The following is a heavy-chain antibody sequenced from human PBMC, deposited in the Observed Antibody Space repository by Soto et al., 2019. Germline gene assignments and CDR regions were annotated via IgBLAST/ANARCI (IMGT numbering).Heavy chain of an antibody. CDR2: IYHSGST. J-gene: IGHJ3*02. CDR1: GGSISSSNW. Sequence: SETLSLTCAVSGGSISSSNWWSWVRQPPGKGLEWIGEIYHSGSTNYNPSLKSRVTISIDKSKNQFSLKLGSVTAADTAVYYCASRVPPSYCSSTSCYDQVLDAFDIWGQGTMVTVSS. D-gene: IGHD2-2*01. V-gene: IGHV4-4*02. CDR3: ASRVPPSYCSSTSCYDQVLDAFDI.